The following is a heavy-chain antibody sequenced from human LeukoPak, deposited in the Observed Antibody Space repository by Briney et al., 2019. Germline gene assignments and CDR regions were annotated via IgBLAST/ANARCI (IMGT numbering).Heavy chain of an antibody. V-gene: IGHV3-21*01. D-gene: IGHD1-26*01. Sequence: GGSLRLSCAASGFTFSSYCMSWVRQAPGKGLEWVSSISSSSSYIYYADSVKGRFTISRDNAKNSLYLQMNSLRAEDTAVYYCASRSYSSFDFDYWGQGTLVTVSS. CDR2: ISSSSSYI. J-gene: IGHJ4*02. CDR3: ASRSYSSFDFDY. CDR1: GFTFSSYC.